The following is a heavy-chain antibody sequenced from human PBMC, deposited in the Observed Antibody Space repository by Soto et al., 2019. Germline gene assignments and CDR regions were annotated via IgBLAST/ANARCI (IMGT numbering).Heavy chain of an antibody. CDR1: GFTFDDYA. V-gene: IGHV3-9*01. D-gene: IGHD1-1*01. CDR2: ISWNSGSI. CDR3: AGTIQIPYYHGMDV. Sequence: EVQLVESGGGLVQPGRSLRLSCAASGFTFDDYAMHWVRQAPGKGLEWVSGISWNSGSIGYADSVKGRFTISRDNAKNSLYLQMNSLRAEDTALYYCAGTIQIPYYHGMDVWGQGTTVTVSS. J-gene: IGHJ6*02.